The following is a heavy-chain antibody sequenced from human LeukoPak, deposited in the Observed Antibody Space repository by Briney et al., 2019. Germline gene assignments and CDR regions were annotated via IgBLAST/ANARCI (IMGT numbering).Heavy chain of an antibody. CDR2: VNSDGSST. D-gene: IGHD1-14*01. Sequence: GGSLRLSCEASGFTFSAYAMTWVRQAPGKGLVWVSRVNSDGSSTSYADSVKGRFTISRDNAKNTLYLHMNSLRAEDTAVYYCARDRIHDYWGQGTLVTVSS. J-gene: IGHJ4*02. CDR3: ARDRIHDY. CDR1: GFTFSAYA. V-gene: IGHV3-74*01.